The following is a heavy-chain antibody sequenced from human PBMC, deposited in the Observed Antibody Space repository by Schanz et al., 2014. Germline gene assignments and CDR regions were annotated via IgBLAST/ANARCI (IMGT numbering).Heavy chain of an antibody. J-gene: IGHJ4*02. CDR2: IIPILGIA. V-gene: IGHV1-69*04. Sequence: QVQLVQSGAEVKKPGSSMKVSCKASGGTFSTYPINWLRQAPGQGLEWMGRIIPILGIANYAQKFQGRVTITADRSTSTAYMELSSLRSEDTAVYYCARDRLECGAECYSVEVFEIWGQGTLVIVSS. D-gene: IGHD2-21*01. CDR1: GGTFSTYP. CDR3: ARDRLECGAECYSVEVFEI.